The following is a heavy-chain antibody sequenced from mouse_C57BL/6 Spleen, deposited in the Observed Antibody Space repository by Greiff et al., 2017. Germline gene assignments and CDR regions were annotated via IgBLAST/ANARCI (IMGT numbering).Heavy chain of an antibody. V-gene: IGHV1-80*01. J-gene: IGHJ3*01. CDR2: IYPGDGAT. D-gene: IGHD2-5*01. Sequence: QVQLQQSGAELVKPGASVKISCKASGYAFSSYWMTWVKQRPGKGLEWIGQIYPGDGATNYKGKFKGKATLTADKSSSTAYMQLSSLTSEDSAVXFCARHYYSNPFAYWGQGTLVTVSA. CDR1: GYAFSSYW. CDR3: ARHYYSNPFAY.